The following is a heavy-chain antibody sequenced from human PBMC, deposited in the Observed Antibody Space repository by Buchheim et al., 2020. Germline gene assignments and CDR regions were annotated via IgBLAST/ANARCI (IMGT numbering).Heavy chain of an antibody. CDR1: GGSIRSGGYY. V-gene: IGHV4-31*03. CDR2: IYYSGST. J-gene: IGHJ5*02. D-gene: IGHD4-17*01. CDR3: ARGDRRDYGGRNWFDP. Sequence: QVQLQESGPGLVKPSQTLSLTCTVSGGSIRSGGYYWSWIRQHPGKGLEWIGYIYYSGSTYYRPSLKSRVTISVDTSKNQFSLKLSSVTAADTAVYYCARGDRRDYGGRNWFDPWGQGTL.